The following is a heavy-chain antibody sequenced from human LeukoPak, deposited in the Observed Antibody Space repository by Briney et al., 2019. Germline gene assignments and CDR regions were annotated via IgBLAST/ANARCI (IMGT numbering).Heavy chain of an antibody. J-gene: IGHJ6*04. CDR2: IKSKTDGGTT. Sequence: GGSLTLSCAASGFTFSNAWMSWVRQAPGKGLEWVGRIKSKTDGGTTDYHAPVKGRFTISRDDSKNTLYLQMNSLKTEDTAVYYCTTTMVRESLNYYYYYGMDVWGKGTTVTVSS. V-gene: IGHV3-15*01. CDR1: GFTFSNAW. CDR3: TTTMVRESLNYYYYYGMDV. D-gene: IGHD3-10*01.